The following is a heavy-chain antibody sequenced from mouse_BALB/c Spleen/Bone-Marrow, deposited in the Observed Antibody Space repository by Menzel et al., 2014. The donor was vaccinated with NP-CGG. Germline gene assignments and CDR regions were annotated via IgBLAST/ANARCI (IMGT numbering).Heavy chain of an antibody. J-gene: IGHJ4*01. Sequence: EVKEVESGGGLVQHGGSPKLYCAASGLDFSRYWMSWVRQAPGKGLEWIGEINPDSSTINDTPSLKDKFIISRDNAKNPLYLQMSKVRSEDTALYYCARLGLRRAAFYAMDYWCLGTSVTVSS. CDR2: INPDSSTI. V-gene: IGHV4-1*02. D-gene: IGHD2-4*01. CDR1: GLDFSRYW. CDR3: ARLGLRRAAFYAMDY.